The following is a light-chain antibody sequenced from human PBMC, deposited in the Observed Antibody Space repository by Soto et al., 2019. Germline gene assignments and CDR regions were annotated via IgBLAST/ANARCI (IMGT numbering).Light chain of an antibody. V-gene: IGKV3-20*01. CDR1: QSVSSSY. J-gene: IGKJ1*01. CDR2: GAS. Sequence: EIVLTQSPGTLSLSPGDRATLSCRASQSVSSSYLAWYQQKPGQAPRLLIYGASSRATGIPDRFSDSGSGTDFTLIISRLEPEDFAVYYCQQYGSSPRTFGQGTKVEIK. CDR3: QQYGSSPRT.